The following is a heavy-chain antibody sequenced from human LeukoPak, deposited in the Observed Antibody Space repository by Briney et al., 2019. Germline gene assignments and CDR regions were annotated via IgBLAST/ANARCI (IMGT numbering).Heavy chain of an antibody. CDR3: ARGVAATVGNWFDP. D-gene: IGHD2-15*01. J-gene: IGHJ5*02. Sequence: VSVKVSCKASGYTFTGYYMHWVRQAPGQGLEWMGWINPNSGGTNYAQKFQGWVTMTRDTSISTAYMELSRLRSDDTAVYYCARGVAATVGNWFDPWGQGTLVTVSS. CDR1: GYTFTGYY. V-gene: IGHV1-2*04. CDR2: INPNSGGT.